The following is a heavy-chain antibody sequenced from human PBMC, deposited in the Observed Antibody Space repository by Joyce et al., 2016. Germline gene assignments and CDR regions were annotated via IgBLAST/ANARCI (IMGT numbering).Heavy chain of an antibody. V-gene: IGHV3-48*01. CDR2: VSNLGSPI. CDR3: ARGGEYRTGWFFS. J-gene: IGHJ5*02. CDR1: GFDFGGCS. D-gene: IGHD6-19*01. Sequence: EVELVESGGALVQPGGSLRLSCAASGFDFGGCSLTWVRQAPWKGLGWLSYVSNLGSPIFYADSVNGRFTMSSDNARNSLYLQMNSLRAGDTAVCFCARGGEYRTGWFFSWGQGTPVTVSS.